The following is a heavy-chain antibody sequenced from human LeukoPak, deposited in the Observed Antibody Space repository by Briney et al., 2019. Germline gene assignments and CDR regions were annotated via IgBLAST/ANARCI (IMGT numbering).Heavy chain of an antibody. J-gene: IGHJ4*02. Sequence: PGTSLRLSCAASGFTFSSYGMNWVRQAPGKGLEWVAVIWDDGSKKYYADSVKGRFTISRDNSKNTLYLQMNSLRGEDTAVYYCASRIGCWGQGTLVIVSS. CDR1: GFTFSSYG. D-gene: IGHD3-10*01. V-gene: IGHV3-33*01. CDR2: IWDDGSKK. CDR3: ASRIGC.